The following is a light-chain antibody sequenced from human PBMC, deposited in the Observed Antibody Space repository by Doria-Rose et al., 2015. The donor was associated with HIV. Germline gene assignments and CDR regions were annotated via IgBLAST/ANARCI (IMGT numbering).Light chain of an antibody. Sequence: DIQVTQSPSSLSASVGDRVTITCRASQSTGGFLNWYQQKPGKAPKLLIYAASSLHNGVPSRFSGSGSCTDFTLTISSLQPEDFATYFCQQSYSTPLTFGGGTKVEIK. CDR2: AAS. V-gene: IGKV1-39*01. CDR1: QSTGGF. J-gene: IGKJ4*01. CDR3: QQSYSTPLT.